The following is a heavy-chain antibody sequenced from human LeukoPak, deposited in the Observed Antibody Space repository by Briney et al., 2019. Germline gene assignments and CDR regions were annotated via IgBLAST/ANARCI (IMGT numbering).Heavy chain of an antibody. CDR3: AKDLGYNWNFDALDI. CDR2: IRYDGSDK. D-gene: IGHD1-1*01. J-gene: IGHJ3*02. V-gene: IGHV3-30*02. CDR1: GFRFSDYG. Sequence: GWSLRLSCAASGFRFSDYGMHWVRQAPGKGLEWVTFIRYDGSDKHSADSVKGRFTISRDNSRNTLYLQMNSLRPEDTAVYYCAKDLGYNWNFDALDIWGQGTMVTVSS.